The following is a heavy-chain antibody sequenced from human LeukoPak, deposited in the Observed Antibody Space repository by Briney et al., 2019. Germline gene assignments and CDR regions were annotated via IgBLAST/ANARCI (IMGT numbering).Heavy chain of an antibody. CDR1: GFIFGSYE. CDR2: ISSSGTI. V-gene: IGHV3-48*03. Sequence: PGGSLRLSCAASGFIFGSYEMNWVRQAPGKGLEWVSHISSSGTIYYADSVKGRFTISRDNAKNSLYLQMNSLRAEDTAVYYCARTHNNYVWGSYRGYYFDYWGQGTLVTVSS. J-gene: IGHJ4*02. CDR3: ARTHNNYVWGSYRGYYFDY. D-gene: IGHD3-16*02.